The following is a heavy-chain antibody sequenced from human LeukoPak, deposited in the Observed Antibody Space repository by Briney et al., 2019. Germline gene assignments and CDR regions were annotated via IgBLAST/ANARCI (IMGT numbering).Heavy chain of an antibody. CDR1: GYTFTSYA. CDR2: INTNTGNP. CDR3: ARVFHGDYVPTFGY. Sequence: ASVKVSCKASGYTFTSYAMNWVRQAPGQGLEWMEWINTNTGNPTYAQGFTGRFVFSLDTSVSTAYLQISSLKAEDTAVYYCARVFHGDYVPTFGYWGQGTLVTVSS. V-gene: IGHV7-4-1*02. J-gene: IGHJ4*02. D-gene: IGHD4-17*01.